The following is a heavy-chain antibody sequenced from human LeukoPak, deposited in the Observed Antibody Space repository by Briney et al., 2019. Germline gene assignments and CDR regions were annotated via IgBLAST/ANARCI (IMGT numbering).Heavy chain of an antibody. V-gene: IGHV4-38-2*02. Sequence: PSETLSLTCTVSGYSISSGYYWGWIRQPPGKGLEWIGSIYHSGSTYYNPSLKSRVTISVDTSKNQFSLKLSSVTAADTAVYYCARRRGGYDRKFDYWGQGTLVTVSS. CDR2: IYHSGST. CDR3: ARRRGGYDRKFDY. J-gene: IGHJ4*02. CDR1: GYSISSGYY. D-gene: IGHD5-12*01.